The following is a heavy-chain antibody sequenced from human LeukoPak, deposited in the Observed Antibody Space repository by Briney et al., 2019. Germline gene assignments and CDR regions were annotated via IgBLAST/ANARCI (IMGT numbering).Heavy chain of an antibody. CDR3: ARGHFWSGYYARAYYYYMDV. J-gene: IGHJ6*03. CDR2: MNPNSGNT. Sequence: ASVKVSCKASGYTFTGYYMHWVRQAPGQGLERMGWMNPNSGNTGYAQKFQGRVTMTRNTSISTAYMELSSLRSEDTAVYYCARGHFWSGYYARAYYYYMDVWGKGTTVTVSS. D-gene: IGHD3-3*02. CDR1: GYTFTGYY. V-gene: IGHV1-8*02.